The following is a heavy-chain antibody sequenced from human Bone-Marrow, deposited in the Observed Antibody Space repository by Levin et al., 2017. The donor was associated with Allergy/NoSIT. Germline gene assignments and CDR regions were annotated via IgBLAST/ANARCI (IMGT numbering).Heavy chain of an antibody. J-gene: IGHJ2*01. CDR1: GFTLASYG. D-gene: IGHD3-3*01. Sequence: KAGGSLRLSCATSGFTLASYGINWVRQAPGKRLEWVASMSSRGSYTYYEDSVKGRFTISRDNAQNTLFLQMNSVRPEDTAVYFCARGVATTSKYFDLWGRGTLVTVSS. CDR3: ARGVATTSKYFDL. V-gene: IGHV3-21*01. CDR2: MSSRGSYT.